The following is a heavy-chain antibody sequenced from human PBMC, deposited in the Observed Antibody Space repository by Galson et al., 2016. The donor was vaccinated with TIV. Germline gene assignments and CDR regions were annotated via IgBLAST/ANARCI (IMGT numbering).Heavy chain of an antibody. V-gene: IGHV3-9*01. CDR1: GFSFGDYA. Sequence: SLRLSCAASGFSFGDYAMHWVRQAPGKGLEWVSGINWNSGSLDFADSVKGRFTISRDNAKNSLYLQMNSLRGEDTALYYCAKAKSIFGVVPHRAFDVWGQGTTVTVSS. J-gene: IGHJ3*01. CDR3: AKAKSIFGVVPHRAFDV. D-gene: IGHD3-3*01. CDR2: INWNSGSL.